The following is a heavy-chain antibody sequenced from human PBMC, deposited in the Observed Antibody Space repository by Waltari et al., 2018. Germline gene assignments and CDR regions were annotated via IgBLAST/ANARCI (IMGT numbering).Heavy chain of an antibody. D-gene: IGHD6-19*01. V-gene: IGHV6-1*01. Sequence: QVQLQQSGPGLVKPSQTLPLTCPISGARVPSNSPAWHWIRPSPPSGLEWLGRTYYRSKWYNDYAVSVKSRITINPDTSKNQFSLQLNSVTPEDTAVYYCARDPSPLGRAVAGIFDYWGQGTLVTVSS. CDR2: TYYRSKWYN. CDR1: GARVPSNSPA. J-gene: IGHJ4*02. CDR3: ARDPSPLGRAVAGIFDY.